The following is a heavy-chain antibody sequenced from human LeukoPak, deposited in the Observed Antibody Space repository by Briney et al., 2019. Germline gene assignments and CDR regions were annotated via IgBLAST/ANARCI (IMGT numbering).Heavy chain of an antibody. CDR3: ARGLVRGSLTFFDY. Sequence: GGSLRLSCAASGFTFSYYWMSWVRQAPGKGLEWVANVKRDGGEKYYVDSVKGRFTISRDNPKNSLYLQMNSLRVEDTAVSYCARGLVRGSLTFFDYWGQGILVTVSS. CDR1: GFTFSYYW. D-gene: IGHD3-10*01. CDR2: VKRDGGEK. V-gene: IGHV3-7*01. J-gene: IGHJ4*02.